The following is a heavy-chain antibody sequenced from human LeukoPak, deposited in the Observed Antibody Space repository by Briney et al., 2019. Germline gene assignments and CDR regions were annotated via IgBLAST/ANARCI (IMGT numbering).Heavy chain of an antibody. D-gene: IGHD6-19*01. CDR3: AREGVEQWLVGRLDV. CDR1: GCTFTSYA. Sequence: SVKVSCKASGCTFTSYAISWVRQAPGQGLEWMGWINPNFGTANYAQKFQGRVTITADESTSTAYMELSSLRSEDTAVYYCAREGVEQWLVGRLDVWGKGTTVTVSS. V-gene: IGHV1-69*01. J-gene: IGHJ6*04. CDR2: INPNFGTA.